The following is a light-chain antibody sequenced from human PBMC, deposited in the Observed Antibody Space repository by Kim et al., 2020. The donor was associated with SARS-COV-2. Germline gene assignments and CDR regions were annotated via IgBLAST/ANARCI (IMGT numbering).Light chain of an antibody. V-gene: IGKV3-11*01. Sequence: EIVLTQSPATLSLSPGARATLSCRASQSISNYLAWYQQKPGQPPRLLIYDASNRAPGIPARFSGSGSGTDFTLSISSLQPEDFAVYFCQQRNNWPHLTFGGGTKLEI. CDR2: DAS. J-gene: IGKJ4*01. CDR3: QQRNNWPHLT. CDR1: QSISNY.